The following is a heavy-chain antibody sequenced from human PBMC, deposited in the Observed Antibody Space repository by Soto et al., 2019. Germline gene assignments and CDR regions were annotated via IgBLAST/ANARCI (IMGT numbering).Heavy chain of an antibody. CDR3: ARDPDSSGWYMGGLDV. CDR1: GFTFRTYS. V-gene: IGHV3-21*01. D-gene: IGHD6-19*01. J-gene: IGHJ6*02. CDR2: IGKRSSDI. Sequence: PGGSLRLSCEASGFTFRTYSMNWVRQAPGKGLEWVSSIGKRSSDIYYADSMKGRFTISRDNAKNFLYLQTNSLRDEEKAVYYCARDPDSSGWYMGGLDVWGQGNTVTVSS.